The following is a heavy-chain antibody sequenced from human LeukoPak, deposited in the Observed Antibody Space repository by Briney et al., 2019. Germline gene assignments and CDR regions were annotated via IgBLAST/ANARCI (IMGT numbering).Heavy chain of an antibody. CDR2: TYYRSKWYN. Sequence: SQTLSRTCVVSGDSVPNKNGARNWIRQSPSRGLEWLGSTYYRSKWYNDYAESMEDRMTSSQDTSKKQYSVHLNSVTPDDTAVYYCARVGILEWFDMDVWGKGTTVTVSS. V-gene: IGHV6-1*01. CDR3: ARVGILEWFDMDV. CDR1: GDSVPNKNGA. J-gene: IGHJ6*03. D-gene: IGHD3-3*01.